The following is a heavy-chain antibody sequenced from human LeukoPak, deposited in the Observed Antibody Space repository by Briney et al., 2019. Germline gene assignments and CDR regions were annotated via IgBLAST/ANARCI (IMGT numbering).Heavy chain of an antibody. CDR3: ARPYSSSHMDAFDM. J-gene: IGHJ3*02. V-gene: IGHV4-34*01. CDR1: GFTFTKYW. Sequence: GSLRLSCAASGFTFTKYWMTWVRQAPGKGLEWIGEINHRRGTNYNPSLKSRVTMSVDTSKNQFSLNLSSVTAADTAVYYCARPYSSSHMDAFDMWGQGTLVTVSS. D-gene: IGHD6-6*01. CDR2: INHRRGT.